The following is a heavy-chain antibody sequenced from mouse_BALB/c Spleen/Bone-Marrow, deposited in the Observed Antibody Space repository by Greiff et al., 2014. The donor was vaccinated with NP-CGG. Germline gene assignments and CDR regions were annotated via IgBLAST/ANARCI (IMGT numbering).Heavy chain of an antibody. V-gene: IGHV2-9*02. J-gene: IGHJ2*01. CDR2: IWAGGST. D-gene: IGHD1-2*01. CDR3: ARYYYGFLDY. CDR1: GFSFTSYG. Sequence: VMLVESGPGLVQPSQCLSITCTVSGFSFTSYGVHWVRQPPGKGLEWLGVIWAGGSTNYNSVLMSRLSISKDNTKSQVFLKRNSLQTDDTAMYYCARYYYGFLDYWGQGTTLTVSS.